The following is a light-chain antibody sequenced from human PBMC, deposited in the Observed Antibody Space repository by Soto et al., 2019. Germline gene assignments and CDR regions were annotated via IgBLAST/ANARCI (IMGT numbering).Light chain of an antibody. CDR2: AAS. V-gene: IGKV3-20*01. Sequence: DIVLTQSPDTLSLSPGESATLSCRASQILSGTYLAWYQQKLGQSPRLLIYAASTRATGVPDRFSGSGSGTDFTLTISRLEPEEFAFYYCQHYVSSPLTFGGGTKVEIK. CDR1: QILSGTY. CDR3: QHYVSSPLT. J-gene: IGKJ4*02.